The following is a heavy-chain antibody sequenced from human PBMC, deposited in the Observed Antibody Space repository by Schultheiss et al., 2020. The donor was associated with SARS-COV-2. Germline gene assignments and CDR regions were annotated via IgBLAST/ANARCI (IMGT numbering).Heavy chain of an antibody. CDR3: ARGNGFDY. J-gene: IGHJ4*02. V-gene: IGHV4-39*07. D-gene: IGHD1-1*01. Sequence: SQTLSLTCTVSGGSISSYYWGWIRQPPGKGLEWIGSIYYSGSTYYNPSLKSRVTISVDTSKNQFSLKLSSVTAADTAVYYCARGNGFDYWGQGTLVTVSS. CDR1: GGSISSYY. CDR2: IYYSGST.